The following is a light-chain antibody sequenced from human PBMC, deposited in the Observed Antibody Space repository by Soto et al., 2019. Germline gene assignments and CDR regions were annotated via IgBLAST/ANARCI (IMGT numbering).Light chain of an antibody. CDR1: QILVHNDGNTY. Sequence: DIVMTQSPLSLPVTPGEPSSISWMSSQILVHNDGNTYLSWFQQRPGQPPRLLIYKVSDRFSGVPDRFSGSGSGTDFTLTISRLEPEDFAVYYCQQFSSYPLTFGGGTKVDIK. J-gene: IGKJ4*01. CDR3: QQFSSYPLT. V-gene: IGKV2-24*01. CDR2: KVS.